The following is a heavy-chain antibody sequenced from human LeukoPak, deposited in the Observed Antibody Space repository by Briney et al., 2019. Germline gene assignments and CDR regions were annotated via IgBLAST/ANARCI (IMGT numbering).Heavy chain of an antibody. V-gene: IGHV3-23*01. Sequence: GGSLRLSCAASGFTFSSYAMSWVRQAPGKGLEWVSGISGSGGRTYYADSVKGRFTISRDNSKNTLSLQLNSLRGEDTAVYYCAKDRDGGVTTRPKGFDYWGQGTLVTVSS. CDR2: ISGSGGRT. CDR3: AKDRDGGVTTRPKGFDY. D-gene: IGHD3-16*01. CDR1: GFTFSSYA. J-gene: IGHJ4*02.